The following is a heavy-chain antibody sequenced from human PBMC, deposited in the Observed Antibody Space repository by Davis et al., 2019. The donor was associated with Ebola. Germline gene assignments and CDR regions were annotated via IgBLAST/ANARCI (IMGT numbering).Heavy chain of an antibody. V-gene: IGHV3-21*01. CDR1: GFTFSRYP. J-gene: IGHJ6*02. D-gene: IGHD3-22*01. Sequence: GGSLRLSCAASGFTFSRYPMHWVRQAPGKGLEWVSSISSSSSYIYYADSVKGRFTISRDNAKNSLYLQMNSLRAEDTAVYYCASPYDSSGYYYYYYYGMDVWGQGTTVTVSS. CDR3: ASPYDSSGYYYYYYYGMDV. CDR2: ISSSSSYI.